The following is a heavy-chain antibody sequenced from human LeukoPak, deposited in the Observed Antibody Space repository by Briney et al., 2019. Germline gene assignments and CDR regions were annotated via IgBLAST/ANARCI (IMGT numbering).Heavy chain of an antibody. CDR1: GGTFSSYA. CDR2: IIPIFGTA. V-gene: IGHV1-69*13. D-gene: IGHD6-6*01. J-gene: IGHJ6*02. CDR3: ARDLEYSSSSIRGGMDI. Sequence: AASVKVSCKASGGTFSSYAISWVRQAPGQGLEWMGGIIPIFGTANYAQKFQGRVTITADESTSTAYMELSSLRSEDTAVYYCARDLEYSSSSIRGGMDIWGQGTTVTVSS.